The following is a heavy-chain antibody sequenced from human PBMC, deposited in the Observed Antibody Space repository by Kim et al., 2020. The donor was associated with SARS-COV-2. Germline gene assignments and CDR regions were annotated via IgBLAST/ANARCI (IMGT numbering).Heavy chain of an antibody. D-gene: IGHD3-9*01. CDR3: ARVEAYYDILTGDPRDAFDI. CDR1: GFTFSSYG. J-gene: IGHJ3*02. CDR2: IWYDGSNK. Sequence: GGSLRLSCAASGFTFSSYGMHWVRQAPGKGLEWVAVIWYDGSNKYYADSVKGRFTISRDNSKNTLYLQMNSLRAEDTAVYYCARVEAYYDILTGDPRDAFDIWGQGTMVTVSS. V-gene: IGHV3-33*01.